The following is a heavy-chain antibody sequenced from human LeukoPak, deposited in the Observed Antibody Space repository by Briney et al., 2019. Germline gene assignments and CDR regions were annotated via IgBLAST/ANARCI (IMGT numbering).Heavy chain of an antibody. CDR3: ARRSPPRYCSGGSCYSDGIDY. V-gene: IGHV4-39*01. Sequence: SETLSLTCTVSGGSISSSSYYWGWIRQPPGKGLEWIGSIYYSGSTYYNPSLKSRVTISVVTSKNQFSLKLSSVTAADTAVYYCARRSPPRYCSGGSCYSDGIDYWGQGTLVTVSS. D-gene: IGHD2-15*01. J-gene: IGHJ4*02. CDR1: GGSISSSSYY. CDR2: IYYSGST.